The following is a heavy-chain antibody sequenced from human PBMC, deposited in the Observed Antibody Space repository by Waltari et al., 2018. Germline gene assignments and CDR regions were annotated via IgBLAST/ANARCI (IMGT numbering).Heavy chain of an antibody. J-gene: IGHJ6*02. CDR2: IYTSGST. D-gene: IGHD3-3*01. V-gene: IGHV4-61*02. CDR1: GGSISSGSYY. CDR3: ARDRSYDFWSGYYPYYYYYYGMDV. Sequence: QVQLQESGPGLVKPSQTLSLTCTVSGGSISSGSYYWSWIRQPAGKGLDWVGRIYTSGSTNYNPSLKSRVTISVDTSKNQFSLKLSSVTAADTAVYYCARDRSYDFWSGYYPYYYYYYGMDVWGQGTTVTVSS.